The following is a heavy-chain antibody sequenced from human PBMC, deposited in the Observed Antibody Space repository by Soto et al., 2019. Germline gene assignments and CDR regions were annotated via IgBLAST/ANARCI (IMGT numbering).Heavy chain of an antibody. J-gene: IGHJ4*02. CDR3: AKDFRSYYYGSGSYYGLDY. CDR2: ISYDGSNK. D-gene: IGHD3-10*01. CDR1: GFTFSSYG. V-gene: IGHV3-30*18. Sequence: GGSLRLSCAASGFTFSSYGMHWVRQAPGKGLEWVAVISYDGSNKYYADSVKGRFTISRDNSKNTLYLQMNSLRAEDTAVYYFAKDFRSYYYGSGSYYGLDYWGQGTLVTVSS.